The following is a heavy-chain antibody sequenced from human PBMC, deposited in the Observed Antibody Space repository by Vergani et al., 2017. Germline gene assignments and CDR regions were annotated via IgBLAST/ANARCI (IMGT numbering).Heavy chain of an antibody. D-gene: IGHD1-1*01. CDR1: EYSFGNYW. CDR2: IYPADSDT. CDR3: ARHTTYTDS. V-gene: IGHV5-51*01. Sequence: EVQLEQSGAAVKKPGESLKISCKGSEYSFGNYWIGWVRQMPGKGLEWMGIIYPADSDTRYSPSFQGQVTISADKSISTAFLQWDSLKASDTALYYCARHTTYTDSWGQGTLVTVSS. J-gene: IGHJ4*02.